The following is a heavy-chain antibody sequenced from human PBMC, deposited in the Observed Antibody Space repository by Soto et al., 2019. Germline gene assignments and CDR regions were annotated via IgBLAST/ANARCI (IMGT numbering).Heavy chain of an antibody. J-gene: IGHJ4*02. Sequence: GASVKVSFKGSGGTFNAHAISWVRQAPGQGLEWMGGIIPIFGTPNYAQRFQGRLTINADTSTTTAYLELSSLRSDDTAVYFCARVRWTLSLEESDDIRGQGTLVTVSS. CDR1: GGTFNAHA. CDR2: IIPIFGTP. CDR3: ARVRWTLSLEESDDI. D-gene: IGHD1-1*01. V-gene: IGHV1-69*06.